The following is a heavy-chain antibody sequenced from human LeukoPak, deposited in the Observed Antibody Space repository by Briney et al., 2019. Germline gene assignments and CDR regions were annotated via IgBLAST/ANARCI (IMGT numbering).Heavy chain of an antibody. J-gene: IGHJ4*02. V-gene: IGHV4-31*03. CDR3: ARRVAGTSGYFDY. D-gene: IGHD6-19*01. Sequence: SETLSLTCTVSGGSISSGGYYWSWIRQHPGKGLEWIGYIYYSGSTYYNPSLKSRVTISVDTSKNQFSLKLSSVTAADTAVYYCARRVAGTSGYFDYWGQGTLVTVSS. CDR1: GGSISSGGYY. CDR2: IYYSGST.